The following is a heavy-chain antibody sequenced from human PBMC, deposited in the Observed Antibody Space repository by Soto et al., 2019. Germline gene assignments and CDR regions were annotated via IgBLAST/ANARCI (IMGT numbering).Heavy chain of an antibody. Sequence: ASVKVSCKASGDTFNNYAISWVRQAPGQGLQWMGGIIPIYDSPSYAQGSHNRVTITADRSTSTAHLELNSLEIEDTGVYYCTTLWTWDRGYDLDPWGQGTLVTVSS. CDR1: GDTFNNYA. J-gene: IGHJ5*02. CDR2: IIPIYDSP. CDR3: TTLWTWDRGYDLDP. V-gene: IGHV1-69*06. D-gene: IGHD5-12*01.